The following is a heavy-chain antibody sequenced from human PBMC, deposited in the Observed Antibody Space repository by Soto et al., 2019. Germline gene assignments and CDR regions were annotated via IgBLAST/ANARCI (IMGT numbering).Heavy chain of an antibody. CDR2: IQSDGSRT. Sequence: EVQLVESGGGLVQPGGSLRLSCAASGFIFNTYGMHWVRQAPGKGLVWVSRIQSDGSRTTYVDSVKGRFTISRDNAKNTLFLQMSNLRAEDTAVYFCARGGVKGSFPRWGQGALVTVSS. J-gene: IGHJ4*02. CDR3: ARGGVKGSFPR. CDR1: GFIFNTYG. V-gene: IGHV3-74*01. D-gene: IGHD3-16*01.